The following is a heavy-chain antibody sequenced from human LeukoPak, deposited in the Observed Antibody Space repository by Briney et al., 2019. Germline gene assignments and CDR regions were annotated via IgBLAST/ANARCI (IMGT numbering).Heavy chain of an antibody. V-gene: IGHV3-30-3*01. CDR2: MSSDGNAI. Sequence: GRSLRLSCAASGFAFTAYLIHWVRQPPGKGLEWVAVMSSDGNAIFYADSVRGRFTISRDNSKNTLYLQVNSLRVEDTAVYYCVREGEHYYAHSASFDYWGQGTLVTVSS. CDR1: GFAFTAYL. J-gene: IGHJ4*02. D-gene: IGHD3-10*01. CDR3: VREGEHYYAHSASFDY.